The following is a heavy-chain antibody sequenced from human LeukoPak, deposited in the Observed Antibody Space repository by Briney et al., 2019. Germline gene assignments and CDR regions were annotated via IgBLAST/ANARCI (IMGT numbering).Heavy chain of an antibody. CDR3: AWVSRGDYFDY. D-gene: IGHD5/OR15-5a*01. CDR1: GFTFSSYW. CDR2: IKQDGSEK. J-gene: IGHJ4*02. Sequence: TGGSLRLSCAASGFTFSSYWMSWVRQAPAKGLEWVANIKQDGSEKYYVDSVKGRFTISRDNAKNSLYLQMNSLRAEDTAVYYCAWVSRGDYFDYWGQGTLVTVSS. V-gene: IGHV3-7*04.